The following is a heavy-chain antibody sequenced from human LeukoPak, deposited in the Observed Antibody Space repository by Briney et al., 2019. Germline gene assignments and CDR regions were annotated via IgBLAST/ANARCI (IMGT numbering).Heavy chain of an antibody. CDR3: ARPYYYDSSGYSNPDY. D-gene: IGHD3-22*01. CDR1: GFTFSSYA. J-gene: IGHJ4*02. Sequence: PGGSLRLSCAASGFTFSSYAMHWVRQAPGKGLEWVAVISYDGSNKYYADSVKGRFTISRDNSKNTLYLQMNSLRAEDTAVYYCARPYYYDSSGYSNPDYWGQGTLVTVSS. V-gene: IGHV3-30*04. CDR2: ISYDGSNK.